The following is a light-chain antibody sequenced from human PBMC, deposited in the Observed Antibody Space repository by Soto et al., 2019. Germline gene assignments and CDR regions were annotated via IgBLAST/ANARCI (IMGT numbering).Light chain of an antibody. V-gene: IGKV3-20*01. Sequence: PGERATLSCRASQTVDSNFLAWYQQKPGQAPRLLIHAASTRATGIPDRFSGSGSGTDFTLTIGRLDPEDFAVYYCLKYGSSPGWTFGPGTKVDIK. J-gene: IGKJ1*01. CDR1: QTVDSNF. CDR3: LKYGSSPGWT. CDR2: AAS.